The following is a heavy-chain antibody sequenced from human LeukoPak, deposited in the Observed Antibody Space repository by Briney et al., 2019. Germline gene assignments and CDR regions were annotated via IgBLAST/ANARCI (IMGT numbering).Heavy chain of an antibody. V-gene: IGHV4-34*01. CDR3: ARGEQWRSSFDY. CDR2: ITHSGST. CDR1: GGSFSGYY. Sequence: KSSETLSLTCAVSGGSFSGYYWSWIRQPPGKGLEWIGEITHSGSTTYNSSLKSRVTISVDTSKNQFSLKLNSVTAADTAVYYCARGEQWRSSFDYWGQGTLVTVSS. D-gene: IGHD6-19*01. J-gene: IGHJ4*02.